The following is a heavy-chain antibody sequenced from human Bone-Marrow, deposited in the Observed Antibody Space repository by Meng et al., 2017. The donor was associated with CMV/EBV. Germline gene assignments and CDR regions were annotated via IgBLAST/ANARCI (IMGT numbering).Heavy chain of an antibody. Sequence: ASVKVSCKASGYTFTGYYMHWVRQAPGQGLEWMGWINPNSGGTNYAQKFQGRVTMTWDTSISTAYMELSRLRSDETDVYYCARDMVPYVYYGMDVWGQGTTVTFSS. CDR3: ARDMVPYVYYGMDV. D-gene: IGHD6-13*01. CDR2: INPNSGGT. J-gene: IGHJ6*01. CDR1: GYTFTGYY. V-gene: IGHV1-2*02.